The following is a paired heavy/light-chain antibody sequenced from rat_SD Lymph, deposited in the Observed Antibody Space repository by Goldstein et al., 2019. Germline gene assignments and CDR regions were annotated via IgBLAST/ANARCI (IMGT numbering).Light chain of an antibody. V-gene: IGKV8S5*01. CDR1: QSLLYSGNQKNY. Sequence: DIVMTQSPSSLAVSAGETVTINCKSSQSLLYSGNQKNYLAWYQQKPGQSPKLLIYWASTRQSGVPDRFIGSGSGTDFTLTISSVQAEDLAIYYCQQYYDTPYTFGAGTKLELK. CDR2: WAS. J-gene: IGKJ2-3*01. CDR3: QQYYDTPYT.
Heavy chain of an antibody. CDR1: NYSITSNY. CDR2: ISYSGST. CDR3: AREGYYLDY. Sequence: EVQLQESGPGLVKPSQSLSLTCSVTNYSITSNYWGWIRKFPGNKMEWMGYISYSGSTSYNPSLKSRISITRDTSKNQFFLQLNSVTTEDTATYYCAREGYYLDYWGQGVMVTVSS. V-gene: IGHV3-1*01. D-gene: IGHD1-11*01. J-gene: IGHJ2*01.